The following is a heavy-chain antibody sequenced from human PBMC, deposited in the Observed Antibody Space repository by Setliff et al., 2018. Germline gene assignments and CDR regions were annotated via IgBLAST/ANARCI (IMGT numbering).Heavy chain of an antibody. CDR3: ARVLFHCSSTSCYLDAFDI. D-gene: IGHD2-2*01. Sequence: ASVKVSCKASGYTFISYGISWMRQAPGQGLEWMGWISAYNGNTSYAQKLQGRVTMTTDTSTSTAYMELRSLRSDDTAVYYCARVLFHCSSTSCYLDAFDIWGQGTMVTVSS. V-gene: IGHV1-18*01. CDR2: ISAYNGNT. CDR1: GYTFISYG. J-gene: IGHJ3*02.